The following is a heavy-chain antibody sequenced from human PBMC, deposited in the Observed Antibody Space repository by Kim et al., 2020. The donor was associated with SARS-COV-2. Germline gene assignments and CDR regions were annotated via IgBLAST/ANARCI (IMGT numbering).Heavy chain of an antibody. Sequence: GGSLRLSCAASGFTFSNAWMSWVRQAPGKGLEWVGRIKSKTDGGTTDYAAPVKGRFTISRDDSKNTLYLQMNSLKTEDTAVYYCDRSSSWGNWFDTWGQGTLVAVCS. CDR1: GFTFSNAW. V-gene: IGHV3-15*01. CDR3: DRSSSWGNWFDT. CDR2: IKSKTDGGTT. J-gene: IGHJ5*02. D-gene: IGHD6-13*01.